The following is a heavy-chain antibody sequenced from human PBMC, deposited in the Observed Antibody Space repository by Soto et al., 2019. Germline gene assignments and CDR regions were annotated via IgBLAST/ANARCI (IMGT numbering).Heavy chain of an antibody. Sequence: QVQLVQSGAEVKKPGSSVKVSCKASGGTFSSYAISWVRQAPGQGLEWMGGIIPIFGTANYAQKFQGRVTITADESTSTAYMELSCLRSEDTAVYYCARDYRPYYYGSARSGYYYYYGMDVWGQGTTVTVSS. CDR2: IIPIFGTA. CDR3: ARDYRPYYYGSARSGYYYYYGMDV. J-gene: IGHJ6*02. CDR1: GGTFSSYA. D-gene: IGHD3-10*01. V-gene: IGHV1-69*01.